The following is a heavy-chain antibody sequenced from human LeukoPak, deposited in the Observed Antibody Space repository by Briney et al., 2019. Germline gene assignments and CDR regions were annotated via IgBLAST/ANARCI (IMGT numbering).Heavy chain of an antibody. V-gene: IGHV3-11*05. CDR2: ISSSSSYT. J-gene: IGHJ4*02. D-gene: IGHD3-16*01. CDR1: GFTFSDYY. CDR3: ARESAGGGYFDY. Sequence: GGSLRLSCAASGFTFSDYYMSWIRQAPGKGLEWVSYISSSSSYTNYADSVMGRFTISRDNAKNSLYLQMNSLRAEDTAVYYCARESAGGGYFDYWGQGTLVTVSS.